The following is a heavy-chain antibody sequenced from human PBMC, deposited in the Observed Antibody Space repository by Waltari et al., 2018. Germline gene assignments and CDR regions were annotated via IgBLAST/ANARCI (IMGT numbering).Heavy chain of an antibody. D-gene: IGHD6-19*01. CDR1: GFKFSAYD. Sequence: EVQLVESGGGMVKPGGSLRLSCVASGFKFSAYDMNWVRQAPGKGLEWVSSIGSSSSFMDYADSVRGRFTVSRDNAKNTLYLQMDTLRAEDTAVYYCAREGAEQWVVEDYGMDVWGQGTTVTVSS. CDR3: AREGAEQWVVEDYGMDV. CDR2: IGSSSSFM. V-gene: IGHV3-21*02. J-gene: IGHJ6*02.